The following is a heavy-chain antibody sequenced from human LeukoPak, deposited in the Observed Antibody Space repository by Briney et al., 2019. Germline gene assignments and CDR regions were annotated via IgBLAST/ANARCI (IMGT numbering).Heavy chain of an antibody. CDR3: ARDYYGSGSYYSAY. D-gene: IGHD3-10*01. V-gene: IGHV1-3*01. CDR1: GYTFTSYA. Sequence: ASVKVSCAASGYTFTSYAMHWVRQAPGQRLEWMGWINAGNGNTKYSQKFQGRVTITRDTSASTAYMELSSLRSEDTAVYYCARDYYGSGSYYSAYWGQGTLVTVSS. CDR2: INAGNGNT. J-gene: IGHJ4*02.